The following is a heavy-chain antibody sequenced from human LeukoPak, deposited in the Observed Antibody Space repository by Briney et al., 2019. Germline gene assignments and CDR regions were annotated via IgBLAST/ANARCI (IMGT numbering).Heavy chain of an antibody. J-gene: IGHJ4*02. Sequence: GGSLRPSCAASGFTFSSYGMHWVRQAPGKGLEWVAFIRYDGSNKYYADPVKGRFTISRDNSKNTLYLQMNSLRAEDTAVYYCAKDTVAGRYYFDYWGQGTLVTVSS. CDR2: IRYDGSNK. D-gene: IGHD6-19*01. CDR3: AKDTVAGRYYFDY. V-gene: IGHV3-30*02. CDR1: GFTFSSYG.